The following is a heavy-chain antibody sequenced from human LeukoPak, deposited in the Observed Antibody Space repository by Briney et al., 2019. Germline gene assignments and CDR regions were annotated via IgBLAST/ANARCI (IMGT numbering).Heavy chain of an antibody. D-gene: IGHD1-26*01. V-gene: IGHV3-23*01. CDR1: GFTFSSYA. J-gene: IGHJ1*01. CDR3: AKMNRGSYWYFQH. CDR2: ISGSGGST. Sequence: QPGGSLRLSCAACGFTFSSYAMSWVRQAPGKGLEWVSAISGSGGSTYYADSVKGRFTISRDNSKNTLYLQMNSLRAEDTAVYYCAKMNRGSYWYFQHWGQGTLVTVSS.